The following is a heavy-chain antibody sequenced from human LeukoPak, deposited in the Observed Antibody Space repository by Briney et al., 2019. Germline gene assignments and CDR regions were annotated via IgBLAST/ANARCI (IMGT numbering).Heavy chain of an antibody. Sequence: PGGSLRLSCAAAGFTFRSYVMHWVRQAPGKGLEWVAAISYEDGSNKYYADSVKGRFTISRDNSKNTLYLQMNSLRAEDTAVYYCARDRGYSGYDEGVDYWGQGTLVTVSS. J-gene: IGHJ4*02. CDR1: GFTFRSYV. V-gene: IGHV3-30-3*01. CDR2: ISYEDGSNK. D-gene: IGHD5-12*01. CDR3: ARDRGYSGYDEGVDY.